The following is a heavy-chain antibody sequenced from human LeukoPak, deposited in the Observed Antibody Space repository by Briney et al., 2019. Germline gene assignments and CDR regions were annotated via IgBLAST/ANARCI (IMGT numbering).Heavy chain of an antibody. Sequence: GGSLRLSCAASGFSFSSYGMHWVRQAPGKGLEWVTFIRYDGSNKYYADSVKGRFTISRDNSYNTLCLQMNSLGVEDTAIYYCAKDPGDGLLRFGALDNWGQGTLVTVSS. J-gene: IGHJ4*02. CDR1: GFSFSSYG. CDR2: IRYDGSNK. CDR3: AKDPGDGLLRFGALDN. D-gene: IGHD3-10*01. V-gene: IGHV3-30*02.